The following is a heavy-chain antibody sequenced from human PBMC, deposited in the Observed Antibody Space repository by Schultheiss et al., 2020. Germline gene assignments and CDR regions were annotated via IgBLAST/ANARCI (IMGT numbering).Heavy chain of an antibody. V-gene: IGHV3-48*02. J-gene: IGHJ6*02. CDR3: ARAKGNYYYGMDV. CDR1: GFTFDNYA. CDR2: ISSSSSTI. Sequence: GGSLRLSCAASGFTFDNYAMNWVRQAPGKGLEWVSYISSSSSTIYYADSVKGRFTISRDNAKNSLYLQMNSLRDEDTAVYYCARAKGNYYYGMDVWGQGTTGTVSS. D-gene: IGHD3-10*01.